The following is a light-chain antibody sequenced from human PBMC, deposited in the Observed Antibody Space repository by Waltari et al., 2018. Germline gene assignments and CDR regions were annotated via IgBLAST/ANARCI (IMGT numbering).Light chain of an antibody. Sequence: EIVMTQSPGTLSVYPGERATLSCRASQSVTSDLAWYQQKAGQAPRLLIYGASTRATGIPARFSGSGSGTEFTLTISSLLSEDFAVYYCQQYNNWPLTFGGGTKVEIK. V-gene: IGKV3-15*01. CDR1: QSVTSD. J-gene: IGKJ4*01. CDR3: QQYNNWPLT. CDR2: GAS.